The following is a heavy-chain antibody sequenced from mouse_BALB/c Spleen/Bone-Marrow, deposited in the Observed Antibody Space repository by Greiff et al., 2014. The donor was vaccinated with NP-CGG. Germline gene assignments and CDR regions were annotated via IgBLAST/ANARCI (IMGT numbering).Heavy chain of an antibody. J-gene: IGHJ1*01. CDR1: GYTFTNYV. D-gene: IGHD1-1*01. Sequence: LVESGPELVKPGASVKMSCKASGYTFTNYVIHWVKQKPGQGLEWIGYINPYNDGTKYNDKFKGKATLTSDKSSSTAYMEFSSLTSEDSAVCYCARGGYYGTSLYWYFDVWGAGTTVTVSS. V-gene: IGHV1-14*01. CDR2: INPYNDGT. CDR3: ARGGYYGTSLYWYFDV.